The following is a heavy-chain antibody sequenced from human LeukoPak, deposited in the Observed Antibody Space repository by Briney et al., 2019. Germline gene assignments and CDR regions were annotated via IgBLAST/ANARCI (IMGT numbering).Heavy chain of an antibody. CDR2: IIPIFGTA. CDR3: ATCPTNGSDATAPGYQKPVTYYYYYMDV. V-gene: IGHV1-69*06. D-gene: IGHD4-11*01. J-gene: IGHJ6*03. CDR1: GGTFSSYA. Sequence: GSSVKVSCKASGGTFSSYAISGVRQAPGQGLEWMGGIIPIFGTANYAQKFQGRVTITADKSTSTAYMELSRLRSEDTAVYYCATCPTNGSDATAPGYQKPVTYYYYYMDVWGKGTTVTVSS.